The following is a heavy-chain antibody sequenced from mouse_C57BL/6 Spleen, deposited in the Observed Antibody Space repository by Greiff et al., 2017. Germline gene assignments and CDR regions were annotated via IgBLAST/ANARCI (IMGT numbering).Heavy chain of an antibody. CDR1: GFTFNTYA. D-gene: IGHD2-5*01. Sequence: EVLVVESGGGLVQPKGSLKLSCAASGFTFNTYAMPWVRQAPGKGLEWVARISSKGSNYATYYADSVKDRFTISRDDSQSMLYLQMNNLKTEDTAMYYCVRDSNYEGAWFAYWGQGTLVTVSA. J-gene: IGHJ3*01. CDR3: VRDSNYEGAWFAY. V-gene: IGHV10-3*01. CDR2: ISSKGSNYAT.